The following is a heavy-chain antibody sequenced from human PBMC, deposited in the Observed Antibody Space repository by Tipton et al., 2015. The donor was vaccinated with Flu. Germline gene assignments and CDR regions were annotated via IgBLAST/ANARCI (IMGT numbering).Heavy chain of an antibody. Sequence: GLVKPSETLSLICTVSGGSVNSGFYYWSWIRRPPGKALEWIGSVYYSGTTNYNPSLKSRVTISVDTSKTQLSLKLSSVTAADTAVYYCARDVAAVPAAIRDWGQGTLVTVSS. CDR3: ARDVAAVPAAIRD. V-gene: IGHV4-61*01. CDR2: VYYSGTT. CDR1: GGSVNSGFYY. J-gene: IGHJ4*02. D-gene: IGHD6-13*01.